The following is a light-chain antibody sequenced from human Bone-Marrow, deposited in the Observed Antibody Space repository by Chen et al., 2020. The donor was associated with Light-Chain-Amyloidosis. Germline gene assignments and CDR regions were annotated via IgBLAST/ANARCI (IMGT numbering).Light chain of an antibody. V-gene: IGKV4-1*01. CDR1: QSVLYSSNNKNY. CDR2: WAS. CDR3: QQHYDTPWT. Sequence: DIVMTQSPDSLAVSLGERATINCKSSQSVLYSSNNKNYLAWYQQKTGQPPKLLIYWASIRESGVPDRFSGSGSGTDFTLTITTLQAEDVAVYYCQQHYDTPWTFGLGTKVEIK. J-gene: IGKJ1*01.